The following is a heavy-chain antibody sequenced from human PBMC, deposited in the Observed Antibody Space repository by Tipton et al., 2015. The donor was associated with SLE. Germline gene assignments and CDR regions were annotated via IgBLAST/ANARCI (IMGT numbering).Heavy chain of an antibody. Sequence: LRLSCTVSGDSISSHYWSWIRQSPGKGLEWIGYVYDNGGTNYNPSLKSRATISKDTSNNQFSLKLSSMTAADTAVYYCAREGIYGDSARSYFDYWGQGTLVTVSS. V-gene: IGHV4-59*11. CDR1: GDSISSHY. CDR2: VYDNGGT. J-gene: IGHJ4*02. D-gene: IGHD4-17*01. CDR3: AREGIYGDSARSYFDY.